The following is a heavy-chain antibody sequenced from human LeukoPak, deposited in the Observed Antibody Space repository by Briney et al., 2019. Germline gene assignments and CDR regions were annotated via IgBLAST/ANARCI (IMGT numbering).Heavy chain of an antibody. CDR1: GGSISSGGYY. D-gene: IGHD3-3*01. CDR3: ARKFDFWSGYFDY. Sequence: SQTLSLTCTVSGGSISSGGYYWSWIRQHPGKGLEWIGYIYYSGSTYYNPSLKSRVTMSVDTSKNQFSLKLSSVTAADTAVYYCARKFDFWSGYFDYWGQGTLVTVSS. CDR2: IYYSGST. J-gene: IGHJ4*02. V-gene: IGHV4-31*03.